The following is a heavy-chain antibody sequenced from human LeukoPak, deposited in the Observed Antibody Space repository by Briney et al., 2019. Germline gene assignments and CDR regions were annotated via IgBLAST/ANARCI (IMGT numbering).Heavy chain of an antibody. CDR1: GYSFTSYW. D-gene: IGHD6-6*01. CDR3: ASPTYSSSLEFDY. CDR2: IYPGDSDT. Sequence: GESLKISCKGSGYSFTSYWIGWVRQMPGKGREWMGIIYPGDSDTRYSPSFQGQVTISADKSISTAYLKWSSLKASDTAMYYCASPTYSSSLEFDYWGQGTLVTVSS. J-gene: IGHJ4*02. V-gene: IGHV5-51*01.